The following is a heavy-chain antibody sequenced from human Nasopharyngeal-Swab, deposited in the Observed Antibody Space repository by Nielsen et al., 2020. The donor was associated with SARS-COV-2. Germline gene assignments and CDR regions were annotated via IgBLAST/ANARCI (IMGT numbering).Heavy chain of an antibody. CDR2: INPSGGST. Sequence: WVRQAPGQGLEWLGLINPSGGSTSYAQKFQGRVTMTRDTSTSTVYMELSSLRSEDTAVYYCARAKGGDDYGDYSTYYYGMDVWGQGTTVTVSS. J-gene: IGHJ6*02. V-gene: IGHV1-46*01. CDR3: ARAKGGDDYGDYSTYYYGMDV. D-gene: IGHD4-17*01.